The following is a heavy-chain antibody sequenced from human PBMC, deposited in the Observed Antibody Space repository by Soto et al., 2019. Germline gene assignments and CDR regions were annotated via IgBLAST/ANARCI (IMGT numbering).Heavy chain of an antibody. V-gene: IGHV3-15*07. D-gene: IGHD3-22*01. Sequence: GGALRLSRTVSGPTFSNAWINWVRQAPGKGLEWVGRIKSKSHGGTTDFAAPVKGRFAISRDDSKSIAYMEMNSLKIEDTAVYYCSTDSYSDLTVVRLDNWGHGILVTVSS. CDR3: STDSYSDLTVVRLDN. J-gene: IGHJ4*01. CDR1: GPTFSNAW. CDR2: IKSKSHGGTT.